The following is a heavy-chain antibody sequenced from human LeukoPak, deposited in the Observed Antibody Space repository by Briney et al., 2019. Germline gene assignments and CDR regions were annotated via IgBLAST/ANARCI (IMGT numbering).Heavy chain of an antibody. V-gene: IGHV4-4*07. CDR1: GGSISSYY. CDR3: ARGGFKGVVPAAQGSKKRDYYYYYMDV. CDR2: IYTSGST. J-gene: IGHJ6*03. D-gene: IGHD2-2*01. Sequence: PSETLSLTCTVSGGSISSYYWSWIRQPAGKGLEWIGRIYTSGSTNYNPSLKSRVTMSVDTSKNQFSLKLSSVTAADTAVYYCARGGFKGVVPAAQGSKKRDYYYYYMDVWGKGTTVTVSS.